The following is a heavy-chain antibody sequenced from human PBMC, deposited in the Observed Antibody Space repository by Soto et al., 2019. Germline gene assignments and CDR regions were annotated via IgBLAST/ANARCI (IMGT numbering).Heavy chain of an antibody. CDR3: AGVYGTRSYWNCYVDL. Sequence: QITLKESGPTLVKPTQTLTLTCTFSGFSLSTSGVGVGWIRQPPGKALEWLALIYWDDDTRYRPSLKSRFTITKETSKNRLVLTMTNIDLVTTATYYCAGVYGTRSYWNCYVDLWGRGALVTVSS. CDR1: GFSLSTSGVG. J-gene: IGHJ2*01. CDR2: IYWDDDT. D-gene: IGHD3-10*01. V-gene: IGHV2-5*02.